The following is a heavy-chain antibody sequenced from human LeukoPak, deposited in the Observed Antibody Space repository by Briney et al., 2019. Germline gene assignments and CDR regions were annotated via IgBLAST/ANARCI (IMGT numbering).Heavy chain of an antibody. V-gene: IGHV4-59*08. CDR2: IYYSGST. CDR1: GGSISSYY. D-gene: IGHD6-19*01. CDR3: ARHSVAGRAGYFQH. J-gene: IGHJ1*01. Sequence: SETLSLTCTVSGGSISSYYWSWIRQPPGKGLEWIGYIYYSGSTNYNPSLKSRVTISVDTSKNQFSLKLSSVTAADTAVYYCARHSVAGRAGYFQHWGQGTLVTVSS.